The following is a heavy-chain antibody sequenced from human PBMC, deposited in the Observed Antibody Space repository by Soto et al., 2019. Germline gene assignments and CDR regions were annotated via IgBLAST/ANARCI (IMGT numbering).Heavy chain of an antibody. D-gene: IGHD3-22*01. J-gene: IGHJ6*02. CDR2: ISSSSSTI. V-gene: IGHV3-48*02. CDR1: GFTFRSYA. CDR3: ARDAPTYYYDSSGYDYGMDV. Sequence: GGSLRLSCAASGFTFRSYAMSWVRQAPGKGLEWVSYISSSSSTIYYADSVKGRFTISRDNAKNSLYLQMNSLRDEDTAVYYCARDAPTYYYDSSGYDYGMDVWGQGTTVTVSS.